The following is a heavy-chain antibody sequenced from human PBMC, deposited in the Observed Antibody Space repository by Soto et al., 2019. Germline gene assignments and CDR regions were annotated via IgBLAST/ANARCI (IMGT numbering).Heavy chain of an antibody. V-gene: IGHV3-7*01. Sequence: EVQLVESGGGLVQPGGSLRLSCAASGFTFSSYWMSWVRQAPGKGLEWVANVKQEGSEKYYVDAVKGRFTISRDNAKNSLYLQMNSVRAEDSGVYYCARGQGCSSGCNNFDYWGQGTLVTVAS. CDR2: VKQEGSEK. D-gene: IGHD6-25*01. CDR3: ARGQGCSSGCNNFDY. CDR1: GFTFSSYW. J-gene: IGHJ4*02.